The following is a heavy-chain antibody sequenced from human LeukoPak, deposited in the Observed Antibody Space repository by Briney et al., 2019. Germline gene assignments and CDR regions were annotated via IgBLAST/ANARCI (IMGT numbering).Heavy chain of an antibody. J-gene: IGHJ6*02. CDR3: ARANTMVRYYYGMDV. CDR2: IYYSGST. CDR1: GGSISSGGYY. V-gene: IGHV4-31*03. D-gene: IGHD3-10*01. Sequence: PSETLSLTCTVSGGSISSGGYYWGWIRQHPGKGLEWIGYIYYSGSTYYNPSLKSRVTISVDTSKNQFSLKLSSVTAADTAVYYCARANTMVRYYYGMDVWGQGTTVTVSS.